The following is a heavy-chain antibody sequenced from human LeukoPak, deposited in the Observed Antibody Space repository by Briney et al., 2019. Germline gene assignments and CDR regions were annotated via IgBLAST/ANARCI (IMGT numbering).Heavy chain of an antibody. Sequence: SETLSLTCTVSGVSISSYYWSWIRQPPGKGLEWIGYIYYSGSTYYNPSLKSRVTISVDTSKNQFSLKLSSVTAADTAVYYCASYGKAPRNFDYWGQGTLVTVSS. CDR2: IYYSGST. D-gene: IGHD3-16*01. J-gene: IGHJ4*02. CDR3: ASYGKAPRNFDY. CDR1: GVSISSYY. V-gene: IGHV4-59*08.